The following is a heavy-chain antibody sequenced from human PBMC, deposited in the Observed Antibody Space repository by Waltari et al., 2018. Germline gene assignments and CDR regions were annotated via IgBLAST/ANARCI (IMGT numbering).Heavy chain of an antibody. Sequence: QVQLVESGGGLVKPGESLRLSCAASGFTLGDDYMTWISQAPGKGLAWISYISGSGTIIYYADSVKGRFTISRDNAKNSLYRQMDSLRADDTAVYYCARDFRNGASDIWGRGTMVTVAS. CDR3: ARDFRNGASDI. D-gene: IGHD1-1*01. J-gene: IGHJ3*02. CDR1: GFTLGDDY. CDR2: ISGSGTII. V-gene: IGHV3-11*04.